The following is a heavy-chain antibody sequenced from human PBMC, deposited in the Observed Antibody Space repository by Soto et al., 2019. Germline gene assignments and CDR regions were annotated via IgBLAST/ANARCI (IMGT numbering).Heavy chain of an antibody. J-gene: IGHJ4*02. CDR2: INHSGST. CDR3: ARVLCGGSCRRDY. D-gene: IGHD2-15*01. V-gene: IGHV4-34*01. CDR1: GGSFSGYY. Sequence: SETLSLTCAVYGGSFSGYYWSWIRQPPGKGLEWIGEINHSGSTNYNPSLKSRVTISVDTSKNQFSLKLSSVTAADTAVYYCARVLCGGSCRRDYWGQGTLVTVSS.